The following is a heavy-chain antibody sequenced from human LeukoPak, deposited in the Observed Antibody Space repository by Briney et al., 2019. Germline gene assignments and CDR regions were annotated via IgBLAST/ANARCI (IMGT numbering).Heavy chain of an antibody. CDR2: INPNSGGT. CDR1: GYTFTGYY. J-gene: IGHJ6*02. D-gene: IGHD5-12*01. Sequence: ASVKVSCKASGYTFTGYYMHWVRQAPGQGLEWMGWINPNSGGTNYAQKFQGGVTMTRDTSISTAYMELSRLRSDDTAVYYCARNIHSGYATYYYYGMDVWGQGTTVTVSS. CDR3: ARNIHSGYATYYYYGMDV. V-gene: IGHV1-2*02.